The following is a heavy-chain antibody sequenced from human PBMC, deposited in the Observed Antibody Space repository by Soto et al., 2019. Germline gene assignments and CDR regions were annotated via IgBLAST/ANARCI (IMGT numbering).Heavy chain of an antibody. J-gene: IGHJ4*02. CDR3: ARDIWGYFDY. CDR1: GGSIGSGGYY. V-gene: IGHV4-31*03. D-gene: IGHD3-10*01. Sequence: QVQLQESGPGLVKPSQTLSLTSTVSGGSIGSGGYYWNWIRQHPGKGLEWIGNIYYSGTTYYNPSLKSRVTISVDTSKNHFSLKLSSMTAADTAVYYCARDIWGYFDYWGQGTLVTVSS. CDR2: IYYSGTT.